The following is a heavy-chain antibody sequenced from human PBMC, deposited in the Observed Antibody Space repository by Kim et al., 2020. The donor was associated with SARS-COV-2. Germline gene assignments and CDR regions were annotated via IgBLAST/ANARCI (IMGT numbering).Heavy chain of an antibody. CDR1: GFIFSSYA. V-gene: IGHV3-23*01. J-gene: IGHJ2*01. Sequence: GGSLRLSCAASGFIFSSYAMSWVRQAPGKGLEWVSGISAGGDSTYYADSVKGRFTISRDNSKNTLFLQVNSLRAEDTAIFYCAKDKWDLYWYFDLWGRGTLVTVSS. D-gene: IGHD1-26*01. CDR2: ISAGGDST. CDR3: AKDKWDLYWYFDL.